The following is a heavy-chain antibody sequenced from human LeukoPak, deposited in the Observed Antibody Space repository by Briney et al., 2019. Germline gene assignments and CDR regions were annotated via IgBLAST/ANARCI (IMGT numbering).Heavy chain of an antibody. CDR2: ISGSGGST. CDR3: AQADSGSYPIDY. V-gene: IGHV3-23*01. CDR1: GFTFSSYA. D-gene: IGHD1-26*01. J-gene: IGHJ4*02. Sequence: PGGSLRLSCAASGFTFSSYAMHWVRQAPGKGLEWVSAISGSGGSTYYADSVKGRFTISRDNSKNTLYLQMNSLRAEDTAVYYCAQADSGSYPIDYWGQGTLVTVSS.